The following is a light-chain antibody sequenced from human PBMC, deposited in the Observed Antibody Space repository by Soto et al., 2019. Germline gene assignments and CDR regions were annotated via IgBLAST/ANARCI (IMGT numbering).Light chain of an antibody. CDR3: QQYNSYPLT. J-gene: IGKJ4*01. Sequence: DIPMAQSPSALSASVGDRVTIACGASQSIVGWLAWYQQKTGKAPKVLIYKTSTLESGVPSRVSGDGSGTEFTLSINRLQPDDLATYEGQQYNSYPLTFGGGTKVDI. CDR1: QSIVGW. V-gene: IGKV1-5*03. CDR2: KTS.